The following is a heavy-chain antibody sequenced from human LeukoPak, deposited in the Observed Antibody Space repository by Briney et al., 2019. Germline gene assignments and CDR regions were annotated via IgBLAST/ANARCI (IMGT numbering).Heavy chain of an antibody. J-gene: IGHJ4*02. D-gene: IGHD2-2*02. CDR2: IIPIFGTA. CDR1: GGTFSSYA. Sequence: SVKVSCKASGGTFSSYAISWVRQAPGQGLEWMGGIIPIFGTANYAQKFQGRVTITADESTSTAYMELSSLRSEDTAVYYCARRRVSCSSTSCYKIFGGGGNDYFDYWGQGTLVTVSS. V-gene: IGHV1-69*13. CDR3: ARRRVSCSSTSCYKIFGGGGNDYFDY.